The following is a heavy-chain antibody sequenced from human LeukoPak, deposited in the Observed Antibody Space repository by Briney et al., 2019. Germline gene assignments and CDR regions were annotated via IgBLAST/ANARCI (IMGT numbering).Heavy chain of an antibody. CDR2: IYPGDSDS. V-gene: IGHV5-51*01. Sequence: GESLKISCKGSGYTFTSYWIGWVRQMPGKGLECMGIIYPGDSDSRYSPSFQGQVIISADKSITTAYLQWSSLKASDTAMYYCARHRDYVPDIWGQGTMVTVSS. CDR1: GYTFTSYW. CDR3: ARHRDYVPDI. D-gene: IGHD3-16*01. J-gene: IGHJ3*02.